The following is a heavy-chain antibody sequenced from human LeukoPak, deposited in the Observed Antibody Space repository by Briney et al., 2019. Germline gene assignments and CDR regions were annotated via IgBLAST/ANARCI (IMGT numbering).Heavy chain of an antibody. CDR2: IIPIFGTA. Sequence: SVKVSCKASGYTFTSYAISWVRQAPGQGLEWMGGIIPIFGTANYAQKFQGRVTITADESTSTAYMELSSLRSEDTAVYYCARVPVGYSSGWYYYWGQGTLVTVSS. V-gene: IGHV1-69*13. CDR3: ARVPVGYSSGWYYY. D-gene: IGHD6-19*01. CDR1: GYTFTSYA. J-gene: IGHJ4*02.